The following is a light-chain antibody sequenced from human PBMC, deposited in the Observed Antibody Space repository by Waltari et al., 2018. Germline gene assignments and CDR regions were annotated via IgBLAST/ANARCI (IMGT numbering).Light chain of an antibody. CDR1: NLGDQY. CDR2: QDS. Sequence: SYELTQPPPVSVSPGQTASITCPGDNLGDQYACWYQQKPGQSPVLVIYQDSKRPSGIPERFSGSNSGNTATLTISGTQAMDEADYYCQAWDSSTVVFGGGTKLTVL. J-gene: IGLJ2*01. V-gene: IGLV3-1*01. CDR3: QAWDSSTVV.